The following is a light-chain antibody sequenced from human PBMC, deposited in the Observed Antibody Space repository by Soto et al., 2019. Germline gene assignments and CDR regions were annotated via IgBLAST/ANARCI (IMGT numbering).Light chain of an antibody. Sequence: DIQLTQSPSSMSASVGNRVTITCRASQSVSYWLAWYQQKPGKAPKLLIYDASSLESGVPSRFSGRGSGTEFTLTISSLQTDDFATYYCQQYSSYPRTFGQGTKVDIK. CDR3: QQYSSYPRT. CDR2: DAS. CDR1: QSVSYW. J-gene: IGKJ1*01. V-gene: IGKV1-5*01.